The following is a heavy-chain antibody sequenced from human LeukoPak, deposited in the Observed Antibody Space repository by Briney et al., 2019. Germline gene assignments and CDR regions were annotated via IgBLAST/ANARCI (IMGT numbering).Heavy chain of an antibody. CDR2: IYPGDSDT. Sequence: GESLKISCKASGYSFTTDWIAWVRPMPGKGLEWMGIIYPGDSDTRYCPSFQGQVTISADKSISTAYLQWSSLKAADTGMYYCARGGGRAVAGTFDYWGQGTLVTVSS. V-gene: IGHV5-51*01. CDR3: ARGGGRAVAGTFDY. D-gene: IGHD6-19*01. CDR1: GYSFTTDW. J-gene: IGHJ4*02.